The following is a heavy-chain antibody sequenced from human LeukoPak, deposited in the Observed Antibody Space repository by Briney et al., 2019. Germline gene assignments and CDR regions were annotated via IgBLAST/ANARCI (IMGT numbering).Heavy chain of an antibody. CDR3: GKAVGGITVGDS. CDR1: GFDFSNYG. CDR2: IWYDGSNK. J-gene: IGHJ5*01. Sequence: GGSLRLSCAASGFDFSNYGMHWVRQAPGKGPEWVAFIWYDGSNKFHADSVKGRFTISRDNSNNMVYLQMNSLRPDDTALYYCGKAVGGITVGDSWGQGTLVSVYS. V-gene: IGHV3-30*02. D-gene: IGHD6-19*01.